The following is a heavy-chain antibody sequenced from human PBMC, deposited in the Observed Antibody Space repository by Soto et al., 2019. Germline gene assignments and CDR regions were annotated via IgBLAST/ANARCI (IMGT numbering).Heavy chain of an antibody. V-gene: IGHV3-9*01. CDR2: ISWNSGSI. D-gene: IGHD2-2*01. CDR1: GFTFDDYA. J-gene: IGHJ6*02. CDR3: AKGERRPCTSCYARVVDYYYGMDV. Sequence: EVQLVESGGGLVQPGRSLRLSCAASGFTFDDYAMHWVRQAPGKGLEWVSGISWNSGSIGYADSVKGRFTISRDNAKNSLYLQMNSLRAEDTALYYCAKGERRPCTSCYARVVDYYYGMDVWGQGTTVTVSS.